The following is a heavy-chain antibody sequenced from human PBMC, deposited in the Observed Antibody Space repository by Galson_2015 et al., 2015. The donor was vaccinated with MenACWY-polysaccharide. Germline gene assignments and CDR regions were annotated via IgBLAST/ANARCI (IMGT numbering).Heavy chain of an antibody. V-gene: IGHV3-30-3*01. D-gene: IGHD2/OR15-2a*01. Sequence: LRLSCAASGFTFSSYAIHWVRQAPGKGLEWVAIISYDGSNKYYADSVKGQFTISRDNSKNTMYLQMNSLKSDDTAVYYCARTYCSRTTCYGMDVWGQGTTVTVSS. CDR3: ARTYCSRTTCYGMDV. J-gene: IGHJ6*02. CDR2: ISYDGSNK. CDR1: GFTFSSYA.